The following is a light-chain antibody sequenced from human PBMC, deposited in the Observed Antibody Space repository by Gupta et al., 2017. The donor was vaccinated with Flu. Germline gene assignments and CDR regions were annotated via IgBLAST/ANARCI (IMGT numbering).Light chain of an antibody. V-gene: IGKV3-15*01. Sequence: ATLSGSPGQRATLSCRASQSVASNLVWYQQRPGQAPRLLIYGASRRATGIPARFSGSGSGTEFTLTISSRQSEDFAIYYCQQKNNWPLTFGRGTKVEIK. CDR2: GAS. J-gene: IGKJ4*01. CDR3: QQKNNWPLT. CDR1: QSVASN.